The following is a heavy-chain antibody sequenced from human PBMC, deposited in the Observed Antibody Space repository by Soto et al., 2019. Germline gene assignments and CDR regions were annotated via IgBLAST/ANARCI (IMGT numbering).Heavy chain of an antibody. CDR1: GYTFTSYA. V-gene: IGHV1-3*01. Sequence: ASVKVSCKASGYTFTSYAMHWVRQAPGQRLEWMGWINAGNGNTKYSQKFQGRVTITRDTSANTAYMELSSLRSEDTAVYFCTRAISWMYAEYIQHWGQGTLVTVSS. CDR2: INAGNGNT. D-gene: IGHD2-2*03. CDR3: TRAISWMYAEYIQH. J-gene: IGHJ1*01.